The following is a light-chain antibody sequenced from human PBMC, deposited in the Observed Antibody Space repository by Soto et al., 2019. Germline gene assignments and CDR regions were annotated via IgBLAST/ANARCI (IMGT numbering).Light chain of an antibody. J-gene: IGKJ3*01. CDR1: QSISSW. CDR2: DAS. V-gene: IGKV1-5*01. Sequence: DIQMTQSPSTLSASVGDRVTITCRASQSISSWLAWYQQKPGKAPKLLIYDASSLESGVPSRFSGSGSGTEFTLTISSLQPEDFATYYCQQYNSYQFTFGPGTKVDIK. CDR3: QQYNSYQFT.